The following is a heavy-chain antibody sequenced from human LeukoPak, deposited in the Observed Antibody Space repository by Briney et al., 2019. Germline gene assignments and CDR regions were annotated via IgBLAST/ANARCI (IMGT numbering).Heavy chain of an antibody. CDR2: IWYDGSNK. J-gene: IGHJ4*02. V-gene: IGHV3-33*06. CDR1: GFTFSSYG. D-gene: IGHD3-22*01. Sequence: GGSLRLSCAASGFTFSSYGMHWVRQAPGKGLEWVAVIWYDGSNKYYADSVKGRFTISRDNSKNTLYLQMNSLRAEDTAVYYCAKDLYYDSSGPFDYWGQGTLVIVSS. CDR3: AKDLYYDSSGPFDY.